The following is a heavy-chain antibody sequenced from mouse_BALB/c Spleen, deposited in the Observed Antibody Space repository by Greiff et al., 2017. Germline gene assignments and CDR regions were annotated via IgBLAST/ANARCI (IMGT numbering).Heavy chain of an antibody. D-gene: IGHD2-4*01. V-gene: IGHV14-3*02. CDR3: ARRGYYDYDYFDY. Sequence: VQLQQSGAELVKPGASVKLSCTASGFNIKDTYMHWVKQRPEQGLEWIGRIDPANGNTKYDPKFQGKATITADTSSNTAYLQLSSLTSEDTAVYYCARRGYYDYDYFDYWGQGTTLTVSS. CDR2: IDPANGNT. J-gene: IGHJ2*01. CDR1: GFNIKDTY.